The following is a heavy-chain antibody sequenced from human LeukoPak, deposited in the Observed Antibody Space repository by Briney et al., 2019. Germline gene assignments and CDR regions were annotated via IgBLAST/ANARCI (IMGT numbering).Heavy chain of an antibody. CDR1: GYTFTNYY. V-gene: IGHV1-46*01. J-gene: IGHJ6*02. D-gene: IGHD1-26*01. CDR2: INLSGGST. Sequence: ASVKVSCKASGYTFTNYYVHWVRQAPGQGLEWMGMINLSGGSTNYAQKFQGRVTMTRDTSTTTVYMELSSLRSEDTAIYYCARGGTYCYYGMDVWGQGTTVTVSS. CDR3: ARGGTYCYYGMDV.